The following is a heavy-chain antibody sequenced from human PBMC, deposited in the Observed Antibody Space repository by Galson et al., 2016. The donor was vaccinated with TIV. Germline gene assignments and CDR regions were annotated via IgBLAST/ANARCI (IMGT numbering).Heavy chain of an antibody. Sequence: SVKVSCKGSGYTYTSYYIHWVRQAPGQGLEWMGRINPSGGDATYAQKFQGRVILTRDTSTSTIYMDLSSLTSDDTAVYFCGRERISWGNVDYWGQGTLVTVSS. J-gene: IGHJ4*02. V-gene: IGHV1-46*03. D-gene: IGHD2-15*01. CDR3: GRERISWGNVDY. CDR1: GYTYTSYY. CDR2: INPSGGDA.